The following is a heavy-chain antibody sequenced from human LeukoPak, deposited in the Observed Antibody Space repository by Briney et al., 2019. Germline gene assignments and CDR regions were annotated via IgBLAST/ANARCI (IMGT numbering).Heavy chain of an antibody. CDR2: IKQDGTEE. J-gene: IGHJ4*02. D-gene: IGHD2-2*01. CDR3: ARDPCHGALDY. Sequence: GGSLRLSCVASGFTFSSSWMSWVRRAPGKGLEWVANIKQDGTEEYYVDSVRGRFSISNDNAKNSLYLQMNSLRAEDTAVYYCARDPCHGALDYWGQGTLVTVSS. CDR1: GFTFSSSW. V-gene: IGHV3-7*03.